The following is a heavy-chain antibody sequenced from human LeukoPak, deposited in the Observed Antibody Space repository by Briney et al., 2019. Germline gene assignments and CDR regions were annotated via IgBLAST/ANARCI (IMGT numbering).Heavy chain of an antibody. CDR3: TRLAVAYFDS. J-gene: IGHJ4*02. D-gene: IGHD6-19*01. CDR2: IYSSGST. CDR1: GFIVSSNY. Sequence: GGSLKLSCAASGFIVSSNYMGWVRQAPGKGLEWVSVIYSSGSTYYPDSVKGRFTISRDESKNTLYLQMNSLRAEDTAVYYCTRLAVAYFDSWGQGTLVIVSS. V-gene: IGHV3-66*04.